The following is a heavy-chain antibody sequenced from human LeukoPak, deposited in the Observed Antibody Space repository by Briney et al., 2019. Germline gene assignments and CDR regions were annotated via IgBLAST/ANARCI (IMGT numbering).Heavy chain of an antibody. CDR3: ARDNSGYDNYYYYYMDV. D-gene: IGHD5-12*01. V-gene: IGHV3-21*01. CDR1: GFTFSSYS. Sequence: GGSLRLSCAASGFTFSSYSMNWVRQAPGKGLEWVSSISSSSSYIYYADSVKGRFTISRDNAKNSLYLQMNSLRAEDTAVYYCARDNSGYDNYYYYYMDVWGKGTTVTVSS. CDR2: ISSSSSYI. J-gene: IGHJ6*03.